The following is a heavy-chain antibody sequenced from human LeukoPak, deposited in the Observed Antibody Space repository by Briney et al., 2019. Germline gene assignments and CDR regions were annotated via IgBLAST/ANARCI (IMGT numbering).Heavy chain of an antibody. J-gene: IGHJ4*02. D-gene: IGHD3-22*01. CDR1: GYTFSIYG. CDR3: ASPQQYYYDSSGYYGLDY. V-gene: IGHV1-2*02. Sequence: GASVKVSCKASGYTFSIYGFSWVRQAPGQGLEWMGWINPNSGGTNYAQKFQGRVTMTRDTSISTAYMELSRLRSDDTAVYYCASPQQYYYDSSGYYGLDYWGQGTLVTVSS. CDR2: INPNSGGT.